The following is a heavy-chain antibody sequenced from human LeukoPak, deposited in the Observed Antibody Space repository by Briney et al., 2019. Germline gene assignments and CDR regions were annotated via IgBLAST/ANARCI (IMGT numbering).Heavy chain of an antibody. Sequence: GRSLRLSCAASGFTFSSYGMHWVRQAPGKGLEWVAVISYDGLDKNYGDSAEGRFTISRDNSKNTLYLQLNSLRSDDTAVYYCAKDVAGVDYGGSPYYFDYWGQGTLVTVSS. CDR1: GFTFSSYG. J-gene: IGHJ4*02. V-gene: IGHV3-30*18. CDR2: ISYDGLDK. CDR3: AKDVAGVDYGGSPYYFDY. D-gene: IGHD4-23*01.